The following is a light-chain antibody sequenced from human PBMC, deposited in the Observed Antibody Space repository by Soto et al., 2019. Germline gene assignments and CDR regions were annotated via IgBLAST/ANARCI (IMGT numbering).Light chain of an antibody. V-gene: IGKV3-15*01. CDR3: KQYHNWPA. Sequence: DIVMTQSPATLSVSPGERATLSCRASQSVFSSLAWYQQKPGQAPRLLIYGAATRATGIPARFSGSGSGTEFTLNISSLQSEDFAVYFCKQYHNWPAFGQGTKV. J-gene: IGKJ1*01. CDR1: QSVFSS. CDR2: GAA.